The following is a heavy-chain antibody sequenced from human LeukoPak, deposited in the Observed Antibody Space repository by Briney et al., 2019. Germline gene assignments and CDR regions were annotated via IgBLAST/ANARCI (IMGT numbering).Heavy chain of an antibody. CDR1: GGSFSGYY. D-gene: IGHD6-19*01. CDR3: ARHGGWGTGKTDY. V-gene: IGHV4-59*08. CDR2: IYYSGST. J-gene: IGHJ4*02. Sequence: SETLSLTCAVYGGSFSGYYWSWIRQPPGKGLEWIGYIYYSGSTNYNPSLKSRVTISVDTSKNQFSLKLSSVTAADTAVYYCARHGGWGTGKTDYWGQGTLVTVSS.